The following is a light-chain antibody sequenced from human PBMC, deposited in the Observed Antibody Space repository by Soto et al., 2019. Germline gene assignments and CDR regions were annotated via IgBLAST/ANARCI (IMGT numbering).Light chain of an antibody. J-gene: IGLJ1*01. V-gene: IGLV2-14*01. Sequence: QSVLTQPASVSGSPGQSITISCTGTNSDVGGYNYVSWYQQHPGKAPKFMIYDVSSRPSGVSDRFSGSKSGNTASLTISWLQAEDEADYYCSSYTTSNTRQIVFGTGTKV. CDR2: DVS. CDR3: SSYTTSNTRQIV. CDR1: NSDVGGYNY.